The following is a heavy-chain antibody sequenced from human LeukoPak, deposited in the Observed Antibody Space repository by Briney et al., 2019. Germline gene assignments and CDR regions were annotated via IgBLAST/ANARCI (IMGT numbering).Heavy chain of an antibody. D-gene: IGHD1-14*01. J-gene: IGHJ4*02. Sequence: GGSLRLSCAASGFTFSSYAMHWVRQAPGKGLEWVAVISYDGSNKYYADSVKGRFTISRDSSKNTLYLQMNSLRAEDTAVYYCAGPLAGTTGFDYWGQGTLVTVSS. CDR3: AGPLAGTTGFDY. CDR1: GFTFSSYA. CDR2: ISYDGSNK. V-gene: IGHV3-30*01.